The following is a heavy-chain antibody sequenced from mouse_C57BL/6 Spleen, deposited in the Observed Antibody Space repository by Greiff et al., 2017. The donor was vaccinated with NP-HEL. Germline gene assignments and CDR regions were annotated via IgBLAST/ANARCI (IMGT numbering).Heavy chain of an antibody. CDR3: AREGGSSLDY. J-gene: IGHJ2*01. CDR1: GFTFSSYA. D-gene: IGHD1-1*01. V-gene: IGHV5-4*01. CDR2: ISDGGSYT. Sequence: EVQLVESGGGLVKPGGSLKLSCAASGFTFSSYAMSWVRQTPEKRLEWVATISDGGSYTYYPDNVKGRFTISRDNAKNNLYLQMSHLKSEDTAMYYCAREGGSSLDYWGQGTTLTVSS.